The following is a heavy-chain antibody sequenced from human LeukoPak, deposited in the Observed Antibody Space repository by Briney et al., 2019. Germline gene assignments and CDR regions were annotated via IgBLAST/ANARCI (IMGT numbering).Heavy chain of an antibody. D-gene: IGHD2-15*01. V-gene: IGHV4-59*01. Sequence: SETLSLTCTVSGGFINNYYWSWIRQPPGKTLEWIGYIYYSGRTNYNPSLKSRITISVDSSKNHVSLNLTSVTAADTAVYYCARHGGGGGLFDFWGQGALVTVSS. J-gene: IGHJ4*02. CDR3: ARHGGGGGLFDF. CDR2: IYYSGRT. CDR1: GGFINNYY.